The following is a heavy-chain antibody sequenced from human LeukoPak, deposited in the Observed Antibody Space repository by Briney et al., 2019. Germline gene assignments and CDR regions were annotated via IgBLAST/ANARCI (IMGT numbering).Heavy chain of an antibody. D-gene: IGHD3-22*01. Sequence: AAVKVSCKASGGTFSSYTISWVRQAHGQGLEWMGRIIPILGIANYAQKFQGRVTITADKSTSTAYMELSSLRSEDTAVYYCARTLYDSSSYGGHNAFDIWGQGTMVTVSS. CDR3: ARTLYDSSSYGGHNAFDI. J-gene: IGHJ3*02. CDR2: IIPILGIA. V-gene: IGHV1-69*02. CDR1: GGTFSSYT.